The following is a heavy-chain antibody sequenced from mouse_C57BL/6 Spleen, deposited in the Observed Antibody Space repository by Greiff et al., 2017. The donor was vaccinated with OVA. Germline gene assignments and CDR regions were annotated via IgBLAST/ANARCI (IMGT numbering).Heavy chain of an antibody. V-gene: IGHV1-15*01. CDR1: GYTFTDYE. CDR3: TRRGGGHYFDY. CDR2: IDPETGGT. J-gene: IGHJ2*01. Sequence: VQLQQSGAELVRPGASVTLSCKASGYTFTDYEMHWVKQTPVHGLEWIGAIDPETGGTAYNQKFKGKAILTADKSSSTAYMELRSLTSEDSAVYYCTRRGGGHYFDYWGQGTTLTVSS.